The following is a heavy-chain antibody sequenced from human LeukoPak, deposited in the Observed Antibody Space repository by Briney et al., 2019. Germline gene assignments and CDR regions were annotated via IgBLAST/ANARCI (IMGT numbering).Heavy chain of an antibody. CDR3: ARGSRRELLWFGEPTDY. D-gene: IGHD3-10*01. V-gene: IGHV1-2*02. J-gene: IGHJ4*02. Sequence: ASVKVSCKASGYTFTGNYMHWVRQAPGQGLEWMGWINPKSGGTNYAQKFQGRVTMTRDTSISTAYMELSRLRSDDTAVYYCARGSRRELLWFGEPTDYWGQGTLVTVSS. CDR1: GYTFTGNY. CDR2: INPKSGGT.